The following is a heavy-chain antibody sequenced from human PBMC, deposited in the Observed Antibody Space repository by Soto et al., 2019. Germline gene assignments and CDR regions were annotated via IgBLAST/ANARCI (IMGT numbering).Heavy chain of an antibody. D-gene: IGHD4-4*01. CDR1: GFSFSNYA. J-gene: IGHJ5*02. Sequence: PGGSLRLSCAASGFSFSNYAMSWVRQAPGTGLEWVSAIDSGGGSTYYAASVKGRFSISRDSSMNTLYLQMNSLRAEDTAIYYCTKEHSNYPDNWFDPWGQGTLVTVSS. V-gene: IGHV3-23*01. CDR3: TKEHSNYPDNWFDP. CDR2: IDSGGGST.